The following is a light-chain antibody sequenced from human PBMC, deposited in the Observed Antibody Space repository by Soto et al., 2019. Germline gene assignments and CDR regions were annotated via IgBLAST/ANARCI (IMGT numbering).Light chain of an antibody. CDR1: SSDVGGYNY. V-gene: IGLV2-11*01. CDR3: CSYAGSYVWV. CDR2: DVS. Sequence: QSVLTQPRSVSGSPGQSVTISCTGTSSDVGGYNYVSWYQHHPGKAPKLIISDVSERPSGVPDRFAGSKSGNTASLTISGLQAEDEADYYCCSYAGSYVWVFGGGTKLTVL. J-gene: IGLJ3*02.